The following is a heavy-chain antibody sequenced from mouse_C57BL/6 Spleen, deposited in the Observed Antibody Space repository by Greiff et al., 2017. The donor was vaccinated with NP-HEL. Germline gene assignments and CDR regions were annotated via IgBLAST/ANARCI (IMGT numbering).Heavy chain of an antibody. D-gene: IGHD1-1*01. J-gene: IGHJ3*01. CDR3: ALNYYGSSPLFAY. V-gene: IGHV1-26*01. CDR1: GYTFTDYY. CDR2: INPNNGGT. Sequence: EVQLQQSGPELVKPGASVKISCKASGYTFTDYYMNWVKQSHGKSLEWIGDINPNNGGTSYNQKFKGKATLTVDKSSSTAYMELRSLTSEDSAVYYCALNYYGSSPLFAYWGQGTLVTVSA.